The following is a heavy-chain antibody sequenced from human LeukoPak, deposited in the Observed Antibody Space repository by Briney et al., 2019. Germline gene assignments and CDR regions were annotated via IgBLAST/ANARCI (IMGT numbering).Heavy chain of an antibody. J-gene: IGHJ4*02. V-gene: IGHV3-7*01. CDR1: GFTFSNYW. CDR2: IKQDGSEK. Sequence: PGGPLRLSCAASGFTFSNYWMSWVRQVPGKGLEWVANIKQDGSEKYYVDSVKGRFTISRDNAKNSLYLQMNSLSAEDTAVYYCASGYFYDTSGLFDYWGQGTLVTVSS. CDR3: ASGYFYDTSGLFDY. D-gene: IGHD3-22*01.